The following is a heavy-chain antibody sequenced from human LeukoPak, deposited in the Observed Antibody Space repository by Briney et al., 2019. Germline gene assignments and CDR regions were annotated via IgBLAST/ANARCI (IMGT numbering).Heavy chain of an antibody. CDR2: IYYSGST. Sequence: SETLSLTCTVSGGSISSYYWSWIRQPPGKGLEWIGYIYYSGSTYYNPSLKSRVTISVDTSKNQFSLKLSSVTAADTAVYYCARVGTMRGTTVPPGLYWGLGNMVTVSS. CDR1: GGSISSYY. D-gene: IGHD4-17*01. V-gene: IGHV4-59*08. J-gene: IGHJ4*02. CDR3: ARVGTMRGTTVPPGLY.